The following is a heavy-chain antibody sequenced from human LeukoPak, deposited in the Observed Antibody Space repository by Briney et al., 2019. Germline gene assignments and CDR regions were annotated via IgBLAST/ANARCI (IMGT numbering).Heavy chain of an antibody. V-gene: IGHV1-69*06. Sequence: ASVKVSCKASGGTFSSYAISWVRQAPGQGLEWMGGIIPIFGTANYAQKFQGRVTITADKSTSTAYMELSSLRSEDTAVYYCASRGATVTHYHYYYMDVWGKGTTVTVSS. D-gene: IGHD4-17*01. CDR2: IIPIFGTA. J-gene: IGHJ6*03. CDR3: ASRGATVTHYHYYYMDV. CDR1: GGTFSSYA.